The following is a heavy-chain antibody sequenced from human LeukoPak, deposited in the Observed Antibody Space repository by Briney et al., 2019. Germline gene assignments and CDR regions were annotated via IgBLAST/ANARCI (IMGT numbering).Heavy chain of an antibody. CDR2: IRSGGATS. J-gene: IGHJ1*01. CDR1: GFILNNFA. D-gene: IGHD2-2*01. CDR3: TKDHRSCVGLSCLFLQD. V-gene: IGHV3-23*01. Sequence: PGGSLRLSCAASGFILNNFAMSWVREGQGRGMEWVSTIRSGGATSMYAESVKGRFNICRDKSKSSLDLRLISLRTEDTAVYYCTKDHRSCVGLSCLFLQDWGQGALVTVSS.